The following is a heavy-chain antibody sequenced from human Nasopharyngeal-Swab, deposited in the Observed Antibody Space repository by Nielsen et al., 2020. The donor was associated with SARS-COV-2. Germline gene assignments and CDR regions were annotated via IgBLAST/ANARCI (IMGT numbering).Heavy chain of an antibody. V-gene: IGHV5-51*01. CDR2: IYPRDSDT. Sequence: GESLNISCKGSGYSLTRYWIAWVRQMPGKGLEWVGIIYPRDSDTRYRPSFQGQVTISADKSISTAYLQWSSLKASDTAMYYCVRPEGVATSFKYYFQYGMDVWGQGTMVTVPS. CDR1: GYSLTRYW. D-gene: IGHD5-12*01. J-gene: IGHJ6*02. CDR3: VRPEGVATSFKYYFQYGMDV.